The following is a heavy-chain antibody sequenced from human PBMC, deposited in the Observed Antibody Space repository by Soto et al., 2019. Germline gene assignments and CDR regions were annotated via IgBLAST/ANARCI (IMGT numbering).Heavy chain of an antibody. J-gene: IGHJ6*02. Sequence: SVKVSCKASGGTFSSYAISWVRQAPGQGLEWMGGIIPIFGTANYAQKFQGRVTITADESTSTAYMELSSLRSEGTAVYYCARDHSGYDQGSYYYYGMDVWGQGTTVTVSS. CDR2: IIPIFGTA. V-gene: IGHV1-69*13. CDR3: ARDHSGYDQGSYYYYGMDV. CDR1: GGTFSSYA. D-gene: IGHD5-12*01.